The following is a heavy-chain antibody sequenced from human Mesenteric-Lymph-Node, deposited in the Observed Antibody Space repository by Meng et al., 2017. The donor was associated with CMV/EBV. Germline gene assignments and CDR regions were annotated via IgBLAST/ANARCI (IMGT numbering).Heavy chain of an antibody. V-gene: IGHV3-53*01. J-gene: IGHJ6*02. D-gene: IGHD2-2*01. CDR2: IYSGGST. CDR3: ARDISPTGVVPAPRWLFLNPYGMDV. CDR1: GFTVNSNY. Sequence: GESLKISCAASGFTVNSNYMSWVRQAPGKGLEWVSVIYSGGSTYYANSVKGRFTISRDNAKNSLYLQMNSLRAEDTAVYYCARDISPTGVVPAPRWLFLNPYGMDVWGQGTTVTVSS.